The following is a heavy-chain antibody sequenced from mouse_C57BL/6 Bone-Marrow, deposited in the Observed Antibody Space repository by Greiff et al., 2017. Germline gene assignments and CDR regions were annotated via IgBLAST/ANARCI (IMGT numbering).Heavy chain of an antibody. V-gene: IGHV1-42*01. CDR1: GYSFTGYY. CDR2: INPSTGGT. J-gene: IGHJ4*01. D-gene: IGHD2-10*01. CDR3: ARWEAYRYAMDY. Sequence: EVQLQQSGPELVKPGASVKISCKASGYSFTGYYMNWVKQSPEKSLEWIGEINPSTGGTTYNQKFKAKATLTVDKSSSTAYMQLTRLTSEDSAVYYCARWEAYRYAMDYWGQGTSVTVSS.